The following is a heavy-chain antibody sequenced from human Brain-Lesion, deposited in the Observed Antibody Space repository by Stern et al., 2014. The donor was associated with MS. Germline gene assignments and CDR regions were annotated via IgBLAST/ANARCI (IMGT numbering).Heavy chain of an antibody. CDR2: ITHKSGGT. J-gene: IGHJ4*02. CDR1: GYTFTGYY. CDR3: ATYYYDSTGYNDF. D-gene: IGHD3-22*01. V-gene: IGHV1-2*04. Sequence: QVQLVESGAEVKKPGASVKVSCKASGYTFTGYYMHWVRQAPGQGLEWMGWITHKSGGTNYAQKFQGWVTMTRDTSINTAYMELSRLRSDDTAVYYCATYYYDSTGYNDFWGQGTLVTVSS.